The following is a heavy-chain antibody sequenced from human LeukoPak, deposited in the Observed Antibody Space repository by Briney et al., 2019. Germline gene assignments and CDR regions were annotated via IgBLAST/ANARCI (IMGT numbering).Heavy chain of an antibody. CDR1: GYTFTSYG. J-gene: IGHJ5*02. Sequence: ASVKVSCKASGYTFTSYGISWVRQAPGQGLDWMGWISAYNGNTNYAQKLQGRVTMTTDTSTSTAYMELRSLRSDDTAVYYCARDGLLWFRELYRDNWFDPWGQGTLVTVSS. CDR3: ARDGLLWFRELYRDNWFDP. V-gene: IGHV1-18*01. CDR2: ISAYNGNT. D-gene: IGHD3-10*01.